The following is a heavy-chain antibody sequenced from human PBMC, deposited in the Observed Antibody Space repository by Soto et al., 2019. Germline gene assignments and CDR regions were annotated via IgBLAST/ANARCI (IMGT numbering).Heavy chain of an antibody. D-gene: IGHD3-22*01. J-gene: IGHJ4*02. CDR3: ARARYDSSGYYYFDY. V-gene: IGHV4-59*01. CDR1: GGSISGYY. Sequence: SETLSLTCTVSGGSISGYYWSWIRQPPGKGLEWIGYIYYSGSTNYNPSLKSRVTIPLDTSKNQFSLRLRSVTAADTAVYYCARARYDSSGYYYFDYWGQGTLVTVSS. CDR2: IYYSGST.